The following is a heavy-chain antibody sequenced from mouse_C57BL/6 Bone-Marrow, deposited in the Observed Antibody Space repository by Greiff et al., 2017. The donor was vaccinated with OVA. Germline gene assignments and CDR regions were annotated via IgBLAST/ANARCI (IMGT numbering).Heavy chain of an antibody. Sequence: EVKLVESGGGLVKPGGSLKLSCAASGFTFSSYAMSWVRQTPEKRLEWVATISDGGSYTYYPDNVKGRFTISRDNAKNNLYLQMSHLKSEDTATYYCANYGSRSWYFDVWGTGTTVTVSS. J-gene: IGHJ1*03. CDR1: GFTFSSYA. CDR3: ANYGSRSWYFDV. CDR2: ISDGGSYT. D-gene: IGHD1-1*01. V-gene: IGHV5-4*03.